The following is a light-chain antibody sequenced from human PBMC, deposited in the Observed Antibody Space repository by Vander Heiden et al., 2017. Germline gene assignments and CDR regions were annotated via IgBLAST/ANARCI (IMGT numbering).Light chain of an antibody. J-gene: IGKJ2*01. CDR2: DAS. CDR1: QSVSSY. V-gene: IGKV3-11*01. CDR3: QQRSNWPPMYT. Sequence: EMLLTQSPATLSLSPGERATLSCTASQSVSSYLAWYQQKPGQAPRLLIYDASNRATGIPARFSGSGSGTDFTLTISSLEPEDFAVYYCQQRSNWPPMYTFGQGTKLEIK.